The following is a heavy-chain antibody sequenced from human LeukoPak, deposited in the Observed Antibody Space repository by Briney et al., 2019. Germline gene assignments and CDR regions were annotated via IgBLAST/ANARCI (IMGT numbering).Heavy chain of an antibody. CDR3: ARDPNLRYFDWLSPYYYYGMDV. D-gene: IGHD3-9*01. CDR2: IKQDGSEK. Sequence: GGSLRLPCAASGFTFSSYWMNWVRQAPGKGLEWVANIKQDGSEKYYVDSAKGRFTISRDNAKNSLYLQMNSLRAEDTAVYYCARDPNLRYFDWLSPYYYYGMDVWGQGTTVTVSS. J-gene: IGHJ6*02. CDR1: GFTFSSYW. V-gene: IGHV3-7*01.